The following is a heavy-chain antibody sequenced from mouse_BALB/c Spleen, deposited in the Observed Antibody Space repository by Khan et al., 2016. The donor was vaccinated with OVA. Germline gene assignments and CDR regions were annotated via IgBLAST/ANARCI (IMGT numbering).Heavy chain of an antibody. CDR2: INTYTGEP. V-gene: IGHV9-3-1*01. D-gene: IGHD1-1*01. J-gene: IGHJ4*01. Sequence: QIQLEQSGPELKKPGETVKISCKASGYTFTNFGMNWVKQAPGKGLKWMGWINTYTGEPTYADDFKGRFAFSLETSPSTSYLQINNLKNEDTATYCCRTPHYFSYVMVYWGQGTSVTVSS. CDR3: RTPHYFSYVMVY. CDR1: GYTFTNFG.